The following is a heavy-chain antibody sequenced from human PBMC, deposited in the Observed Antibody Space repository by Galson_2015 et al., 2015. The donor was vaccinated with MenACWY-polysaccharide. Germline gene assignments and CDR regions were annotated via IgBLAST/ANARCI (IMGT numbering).Heavy chain of an antibody. CDR1: GFTFSSYS. V-gene: IGHV3-48*02. CDR3: ARVLKGLVGATPDY. CDR2: ISSGGTI. D-gene: IGHD1-26*01. J-gene: IGHJ4*02. Sequence: SLRLSCAASGFTFSSYSMNWVRQAPGKGLEWVSYISSGGTIYYADSVKGRFTISRDNAKNSLYLQMNSLRDDDTAGYYCARVLKGLVGATPDYWGQGTLVTVSS.